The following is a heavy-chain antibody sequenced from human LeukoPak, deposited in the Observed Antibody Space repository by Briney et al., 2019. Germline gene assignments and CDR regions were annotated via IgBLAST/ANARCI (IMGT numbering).Heavy chain of an antibody. CDR3: ARWVVGPLRMVRGALDY. J-gene: IGHJ4*02. V-gene: IGHV3-53*01. D-gene: IGHD3-10*01. Sequence: GGSLRLSCAASGFTVSSNYVNWVRQAPGKGLEWVSVIYSGGSTYYADSVKGRFTISRDNSKNTLYLQMNSLRAEDTAVYYCARWVVGPLRMVRGALDYWGQGTLVTVSS. CDR2: IYSGGST. CDR1: GFTVSSNY.